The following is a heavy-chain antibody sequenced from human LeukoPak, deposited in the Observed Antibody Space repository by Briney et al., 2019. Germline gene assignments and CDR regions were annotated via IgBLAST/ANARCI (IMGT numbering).Heavy chain of an antibody. CDR1: GGTFSSYA. CDR2: IIPIFGTA. CDR3: ARGPIVVVPAALAGAFDI. Sequence: SVKVSCKASGGTFSSYAISWVRQAPGQGLEWMGGIIPIFGTANYAQKFQGRVTITADESTSTAYMELSSLRSEDTAVYYCARGPIVVVPAALAGAFDIWGQGTVVTVSS. J-gene: IGHJ3*02. V-gene: IGHV1-69*01. D-gene: IGHD2-2*01.